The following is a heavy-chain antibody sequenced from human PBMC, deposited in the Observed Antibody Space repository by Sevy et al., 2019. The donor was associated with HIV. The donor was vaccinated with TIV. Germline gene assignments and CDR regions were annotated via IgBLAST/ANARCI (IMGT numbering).Heavy chain of an antibody. D-gene: IGHD3-22*01. CDR3: TKDRGYYDSSGYSLDY. CDR1: GFTFSSYA. Sequence: GGSLRLSCAASGFTFSSYAMSWVRQAPGKGLEWVSAISGSGGSTYYADSVKGRFTISRDNSKNTLYLQMNSLRAEDTAVYYCTKDRGYYDSSGYSLDYWGQGTLFTVSS. CDR2: ISGSGGST. J-gene: IGHJ4*02. V-gene: IGHV3-23*01.